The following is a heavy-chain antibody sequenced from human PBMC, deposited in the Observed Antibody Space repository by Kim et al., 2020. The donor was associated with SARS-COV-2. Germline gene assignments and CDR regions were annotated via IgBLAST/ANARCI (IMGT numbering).Heavy chain of an antibody. CDR2: MNPNSGNT. CDR1: GYTFTSYD. V-gene: IGHV1-8*01. CDR3: ARARRMVYAILLYYFDY. D-gene: IGHD2-8*01. J-gene: IGHJ4*02. Sequence: ASVKVSCKASGYTFTSYDINWVRQATGQGLEWMGWMNPNSGNTGYAQKFQGRVTMTRNTSISTAYMELSSLRSEDTAVYYCARARRMVYAILLYYFDYWGQGTLVTVSS.